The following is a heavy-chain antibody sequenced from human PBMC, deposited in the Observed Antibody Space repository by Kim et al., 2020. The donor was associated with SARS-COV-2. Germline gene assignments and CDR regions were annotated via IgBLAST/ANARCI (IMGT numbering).Heavy chain of an antibody. D-gene: IGHD6-19*01. Sequence: YNPSLKSRVTISVDTSKNQFSLKLSSVTAADTAVYYCASQGIAVAGRFDYWGQGTLVTVSS. V-gene: IGHV4-34*01. J-gene: IGHJ4*02. CDR3: ASQGIAVAGRFDY.